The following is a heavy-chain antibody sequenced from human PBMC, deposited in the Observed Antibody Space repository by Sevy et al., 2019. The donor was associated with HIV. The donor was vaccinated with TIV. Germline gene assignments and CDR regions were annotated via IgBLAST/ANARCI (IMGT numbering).Heavy chain of an antibody. Sequence: GGSLRLSCAASGFTFRSSVMTWVRQAPGKGLEWVSSISASGGSTYYADSVKGRFTIPRDNAKNSLYLQMNSLRAEDTAVYYCARAGGYSSSFDYWGQGTLVTVSS. D-gene: IGHD5-18*01. CDR1: GFTFRSSV. V-gene: IGHV3-23*01. J-gene: IGHJ4*02. CDR3: ARAGGYSSSFDY. CDR2: ISASGGST.